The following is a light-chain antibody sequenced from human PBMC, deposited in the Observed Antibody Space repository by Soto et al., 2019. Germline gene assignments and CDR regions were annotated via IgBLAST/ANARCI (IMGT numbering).Light chain of an antibody. J-gene: IGLJ2*01. V-gene: IGLV2-14*01. CDR2: EVN. Sequence: QSALTQPASVSGSPGQSITISCTGTSSDVGGYNYVSWYQQHPGKAPKLLIYEVNHRPSGVSNRFSGSKSGNTASLTISGLQSEDESDYYCSSYTSISTLVFGGGTKLTVL. CDR3: SSYTSISTLV. CDR1: SSDVGGYNY.